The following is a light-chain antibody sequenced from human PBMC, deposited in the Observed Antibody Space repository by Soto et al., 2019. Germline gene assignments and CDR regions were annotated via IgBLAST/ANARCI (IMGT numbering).Light chain of an antibody. CDR3: QTWGTGIVV. J-gene: IGLJ2*01. Sequence: QPVLTQSPSASASLGASVKLTCTLSSGHSNYAIAWHQQQPEKGPRYLMKLNSDGSHNKGDGIPDRFSGSSSGTERYLTISRLQSEDEADYYCQTWGTGIVVFGGGTQLTVL. V-gene: IGLV4-69*01. CDR1: SGHSNYA. CDR2: LNSDGSH.